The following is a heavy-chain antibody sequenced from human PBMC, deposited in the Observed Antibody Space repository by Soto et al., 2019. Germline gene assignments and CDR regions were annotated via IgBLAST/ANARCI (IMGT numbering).Heavy chain of an antibody. D-gene: IGHD6-6*01. V-gene: IGHV3-30-3*01. CDR1: GFTFSSYA. Sequence: QVQLVESGGGVVQPGRSLRLSCAASGFTFSSYAMHWVRQAPGKGLEWVAVISYDGSNKYYADSVKGRFTISRDNSKNTLYLQMNSLRAEDTAVYYCAREEWQLPVQWIDYWGQGTLVTVSS. CDR3: AREEWQLPVQWIDY. J-gene: IGHJ4*02. CDR2: ISYDGSNK.